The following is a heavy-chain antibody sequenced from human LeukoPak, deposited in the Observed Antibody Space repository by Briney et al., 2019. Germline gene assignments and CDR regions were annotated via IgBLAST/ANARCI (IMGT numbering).Heavy chain of an antibody. CDR1: GYSFTNHY. D-gene: IGHD3-10*01. V-gene: IGHV1-46*01. J-gene: IGHJ4*02. CDR2: INPSGGST. CDR3: ARVWR. Sequence: ASVKVSCKAYGYSFTNHYMHWVRQAPGQGLEWMGIINPSGGSTSYAEKFQGRVTMTRDMSTSTVYMELSSLRAEDTAVYYCARVWRWGQGTLVTVSS.